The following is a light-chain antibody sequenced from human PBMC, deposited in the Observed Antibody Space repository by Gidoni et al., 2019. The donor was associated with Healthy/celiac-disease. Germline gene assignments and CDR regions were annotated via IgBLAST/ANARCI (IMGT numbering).Light chain of an antibody. CDR2: GAS. J-gene: IGKJ3*01. CDR1: QSVSSSY. V-gene: IGKV3-20*01. CDR3: HQYGSSPPFT. Sequence: EIVLTQSPGTLSLSPGERATLSCRASQSVSSSYLAWYQQTPGQAPMLLIYGASSRATGIPDRFSGSGSATDFTLTISRLEPEDSAVYYCHQYGSSPPFTFGPGTKVDIK.